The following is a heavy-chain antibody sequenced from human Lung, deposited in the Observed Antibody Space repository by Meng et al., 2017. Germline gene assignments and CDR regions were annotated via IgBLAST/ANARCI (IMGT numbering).Heavy chain of an antibody. D-gene: IGHD4-11*01. Sequence: QGQLQQWGAGLLKPSETLSLTFVVSGGSFSDYYWSWIRQPPGKGLEWIGEINHSGSTNYNPSLESRATISVDTSQNNLSLKLSSVTAADSAVYYCARGPTTMAHDFDYWGQGTPVTVSS. CDR1: GGSFSDYY. CDR2: INHSGST. V-gene: IGHV4-34*01. J-gene: IGHJ4*02. CDR3: ARGPTTMAHDFDY.